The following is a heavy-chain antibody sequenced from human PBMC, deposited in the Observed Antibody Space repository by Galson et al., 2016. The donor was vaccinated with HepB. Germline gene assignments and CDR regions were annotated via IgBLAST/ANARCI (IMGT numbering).Heavy chain of an antibody. Sequence: SLRLSCAASGVTFSSYAMSWGRQAPGTGLEWVSGIRGSGCSTYYADTVKGRFTISRDKSKNTLYLQMNSLSAEDTAVYYCARESDYNLHYFDYWGQGTLVTVSS. CDR2: IRGSGCST. D-gene: IGHD3-10*01. J-gene: IGHJ4*02. V-gene: IGHV3-23*01. CDR3: ARESDYNLHYFDY. CDR1: GVTFSSYA.